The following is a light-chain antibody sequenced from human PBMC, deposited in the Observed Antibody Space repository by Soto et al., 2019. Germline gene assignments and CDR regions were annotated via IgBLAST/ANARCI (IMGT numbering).Light chain of an antibody. Sequence: DIQITQSPSTMSGSVGDRVTITCRASQTISSWFAWYQQKPGNAPKLLIYKASSLKSGVPSRFSGSGSGTEFSLTISRLQADDFATYYCQHYNSYSEAFGQGTKVDIK. CDR3: QHYNSYSEA. CDR2: KAS. J-gene: IGKJ1*01. V-gene: IGKV1-5*03. CDR1: QTISSW.